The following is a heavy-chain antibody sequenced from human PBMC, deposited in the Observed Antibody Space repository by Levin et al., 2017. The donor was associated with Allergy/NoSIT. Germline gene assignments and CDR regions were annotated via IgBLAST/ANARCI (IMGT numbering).Heavy chain of an antibody. Sequence: ASVKVSCKASGYTFTYCSLHWLQQAPGQGLERMRWITLYNGNTNYAKKFQGRVTITRDMSLRTAYIELSSLRSEDSAVYYWARYCFTGIAAAGTWVWDYWGQGTLVTVSS. CDR1: GYTFTYCS. CDR3: ARYCFTGIAAAGTWVWDY. CDR2: ITLYNGNT. D-gene: IGHD6-13*01. J-gene: IGHJ4*02. V-gene: IGHV1-68*01.